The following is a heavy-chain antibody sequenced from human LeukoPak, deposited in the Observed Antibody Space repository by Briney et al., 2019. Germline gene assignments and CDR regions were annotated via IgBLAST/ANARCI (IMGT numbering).Heavy chain of an antibody. CDR3: AREPDRGKRWLQSYGMDV. V-gene: IGHV3-11*01. Sequence: GGSLRLSCAASGFTFSDYYMSWIRQAPGKGLEWVSYISSSGSTIYYADSVKGRFTISRDNAKNSLYLQMNSLRAEDTAVYYCAREPDRGKRWLQSYGMDVWGQGTTVTVSS. CDR2: ISSSGSTI. D-gene: IGHD5-24*01. J-gene: IGHJ6*02. CDR1: GFTFSDYY.